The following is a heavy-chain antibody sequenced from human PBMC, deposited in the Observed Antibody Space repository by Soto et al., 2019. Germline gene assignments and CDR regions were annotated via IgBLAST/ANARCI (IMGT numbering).Heavy chain of an antibody. CDR1: GGTFSSYA. CDR3: AVGPSPRMPFDY. V-gene: IGHV1-69*06. D-gene: IGHD2-15*01. CDR2: IIPIFGTA. J-gene: IGHJ4*02. Sequence: GASVKVSCKASGGTFSSYAISRVRQAPGQGLEWMGGIIPIFGTANYAQKFQGRVTITADKSTSTAYMELSSLRSEDTAVYYCAVGPSPRMPFDYWGQGTLVTVSS.